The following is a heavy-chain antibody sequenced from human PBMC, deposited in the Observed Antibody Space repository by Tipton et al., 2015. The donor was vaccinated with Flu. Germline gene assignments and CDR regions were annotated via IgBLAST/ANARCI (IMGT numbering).Heavy chain of an antibody. J-gene: IGHJ4*02. CDR2: IKQDGSEK. V-gene: IGHV3-7*03. CDR1: GFTFSSYW. D-gene: IGHD2-2*01. CDR3: ARDTGTSCYLTD. Sequence: SLRLSCAASGFTFSSYWMSWVRQAPGKGLEWVANIKQDGSEKYCVDSVKGRFTISRDNAKNSLYLQMNSLRAEDTAVYYCARDTGTSCYLTDWGQGTLVTVSS.